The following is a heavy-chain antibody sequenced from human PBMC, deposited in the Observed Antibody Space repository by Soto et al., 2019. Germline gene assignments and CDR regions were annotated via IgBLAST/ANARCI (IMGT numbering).Heavy chain of an antibody. J-gene: IGHJ6*02. Sequence: LQESVPGLVKASETLSLSCSVSFGPMRGYYWSWIRQPLGKGLEWIANIFYNGGANYNPSLRSRVTISVDKSKNSFSLRLTSVTPADTAVYYCARDGDHDYFYGMDIWGQGTTVTVS. CDR1: FGPMRGYY. D-gene: IGHD7-27*01. CDR3: ARDGDHDYFYGMDI. CDR2: IFYNGGA. V-gene: IGHV4-59*01.